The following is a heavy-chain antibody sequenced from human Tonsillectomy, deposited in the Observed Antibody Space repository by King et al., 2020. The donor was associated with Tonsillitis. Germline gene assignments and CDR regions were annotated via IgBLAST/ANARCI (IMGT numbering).Heavy chain of an antibody. V-gene: IGHV3-33*08. CDR1: GFTFSSYD. CDR2: IWYDGDNK. D-gene: IGHD3-3*01. CDR3: ARDADPQTHNVGLVDY. Sequence: QLVQSGGGVVQPGRSLRLSCTASGFTFSSYDMHWVRQVPGKGLEWVAIIWYDGDNKYYTGSVKGRFTISRDNSKSTLYLQMNSLRAEDTAVYYCARDADPQTHNVGLVDYWGQGTLVTVSS. J-gene: IGHJ4*02.